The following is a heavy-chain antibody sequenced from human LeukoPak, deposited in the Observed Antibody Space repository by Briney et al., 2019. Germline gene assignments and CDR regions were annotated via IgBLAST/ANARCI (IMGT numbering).Heavy chain of an antibody. CDR3: ARGRGGSYHY. J-gene: IGHJ4*02. CDR2: INPTSTSI. Sequence: PGGSLRLSCVASGLTFSDYSINWVRRAPGKGLEWVSSINPTSTSIYYADAVRGRFTISRGNAKNTLYLQMNSLRVEDTAVYYCARGRGGSYHYWGQGTLVTVSS. V-gene: IGHV3-21*01. CDR1: GLTFSDYS. D-gene: IGHD1-26*01.